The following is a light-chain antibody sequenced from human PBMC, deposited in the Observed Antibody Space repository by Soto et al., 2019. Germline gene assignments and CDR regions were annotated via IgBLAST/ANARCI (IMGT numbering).Light chain of an antibody. V-gene: IGKV1-39*01. CDR1: QNIERY. CDR2: AAA. Sequence: DIQMTQSPSSLSASIGDRVTISCRASQNIERYLNWYQHKPGRAPQLLMFAAANLETGVPTRFSGSGSGADFTLTITSLQPEDFATYYCQQYHTYWWTFGQGTKVDIK. J-gene: IGKJ1*01. CDR3: QQYHTYWWT.